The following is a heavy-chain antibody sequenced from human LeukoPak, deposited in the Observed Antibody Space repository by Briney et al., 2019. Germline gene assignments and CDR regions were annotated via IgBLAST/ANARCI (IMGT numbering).Heavy chain of an antibody. J-gene: IGHJ6*03. CDR2: IKPNSGGT. Sequence: ASVKVSCKASGYTFTGYYMHWVRQAPGQGLEWMGWIKPNSGGTNYAQKFQGRVTMTRDTSISTAYMEMSRLRSDDTAVYYCARAPNCSGGSCYTPYYYYYMDVWGKGTTVTVSS. V-gene: IGHV1-2*02. D-gene: IGHD2-15*01. CDR1: GYTFTGYY. CDR3: ARAPNCSGGSCYTPYYYYYMDV.